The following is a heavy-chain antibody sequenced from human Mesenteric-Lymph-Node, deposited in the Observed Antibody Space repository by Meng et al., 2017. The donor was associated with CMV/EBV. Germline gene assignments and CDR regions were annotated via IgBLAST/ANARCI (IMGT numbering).Heavy chain of an antibody. Sequence: SETLSLTCTVSGGSISSYYLNWIRQPPGKGLEWVGYIYYIGSTNYNPSLKSRVTLSVDTSKNQFSLKLSSVTAADTAVYYCARGDRLYPMDVWGRGTTVTVSS. J-gene: IGHJ6*02. CDR2: IYYIGST. CDR3: ARGDRLYPMDV. CDR1: GGSISSYY. V-gene: IGHV4-59*01.